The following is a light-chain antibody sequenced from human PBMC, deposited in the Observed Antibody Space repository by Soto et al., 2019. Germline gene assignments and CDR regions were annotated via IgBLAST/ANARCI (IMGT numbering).Light chain of an antibody. CDR1: QSLLSSNGSNY. CDR3: LPALTTLLT. CDR2: LGS. Sequence: DIVLTQSPLSLPVTPGEPASISCRSSQSLLSSNGSNYLDWYLQKPGQSPQVLIYLGSNRAYGVPDMFSGSGSGTDFTLQISSVEADDVGFYYCLPALTTLLTFGGVTKVEIQ. V-gene: IGKV2-28*01. J-gene: IGKJ4*01.